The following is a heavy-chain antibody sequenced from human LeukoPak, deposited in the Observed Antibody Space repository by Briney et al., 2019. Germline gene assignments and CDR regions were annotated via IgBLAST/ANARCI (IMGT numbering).Heavy chain of an antibody. V-gene: IGHV4-59*12. CDR1: GGSISSYY. D-gene: IGHD2-15*01. CDR2: IYYSGST. Sequence: SETLSLTCTVSGGSISSYYWSWIRQPPGEGLEWIGYIYYSGSTNYNPSLKSRVTISVDTSKNQFSLKLSSVTAADTAVYYCARDPPLGYCSGGSCYYPDAFDIWGQGTMVTVSS. CDR3: ARDPPLGYCSGGSCYYPDAFDI. J-gene: IGHJ3*02.